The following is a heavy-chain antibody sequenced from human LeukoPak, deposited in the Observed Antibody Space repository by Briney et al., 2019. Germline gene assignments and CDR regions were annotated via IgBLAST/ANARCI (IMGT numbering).Heavy chain of an antibody. D-gene: IGHD2-2*01. J-gene: IGHJ5*02. CDR1: GFTFSSYG. CDR2: IRYDGSNQ. Sequence: GGSLRLSCAASGFTFSSYGMHWVRQAPGKGLEWVTFIRYDGSNQYYADSVKGRFTISRDNSKNTLYLQMDSLRAEDTAVYYCAKDPAASTWGQGTLVTVSS. CDR3: AKDPAAST. V-gene: IGHV3-30*02.